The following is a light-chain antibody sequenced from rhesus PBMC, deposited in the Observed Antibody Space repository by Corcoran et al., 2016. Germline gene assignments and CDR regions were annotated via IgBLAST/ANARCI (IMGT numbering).Light chain of an antibody. CDR3: MQSTKDPRT. Sequence: DIVMTQTPLSLPVTPGEPASISCRSSQSLLHSNGNTYLDWYLQKPGQSPRVLIYKVTNRESGVPGRIRGSGSGTDFTLKISRVEPEDVGIYYCMQSTKDPRTFGQGTKVEIK. CDR2: KVT. CDR1: QSLLHSNGNTY. J-gene: IGKJ1*01. V-gene: IGKV2S2*01.